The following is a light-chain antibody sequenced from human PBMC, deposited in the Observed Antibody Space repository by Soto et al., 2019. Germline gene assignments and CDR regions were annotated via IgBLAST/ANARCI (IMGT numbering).Light chain of an antibody. CDR3: QQYNNWPWT. CDR2: GAS. CDR1: QSVRSTY. V-gene: IGKV3-15*01. Sequence: EIVMTQSPVTLSVSPGERATLSCRASQSVRSTYLAWYQQKPGQAPRLLIHGASTRATGFPARFSGSGSGTDFTLTISSLQSEDFAVYYCQQYNNWPWTFGQGTKVDIK. J-gene: IGKJ1*01.